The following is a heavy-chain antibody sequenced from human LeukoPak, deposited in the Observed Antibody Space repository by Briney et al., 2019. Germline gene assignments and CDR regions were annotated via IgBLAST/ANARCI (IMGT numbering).Heavy chain of an antibody. D-gene: IGHD6-19*01. CDR2: INPDSGGT. J-gene: IGHJ4*02. CDR1: AYTFTGYY. CDR3: AREGSGWYGNFDY. V-gene: IGHV1-2*02. Sequence: ASVKVSCKASAYTFTGYYMHWVRQAPGQGLEWMGWINPDSGGTDYAQKFQGRVTMTRDTSISTAYMEVSRLRSDDTAVYYCAREGSGWYGNFDYWGQGTLVTVSS.